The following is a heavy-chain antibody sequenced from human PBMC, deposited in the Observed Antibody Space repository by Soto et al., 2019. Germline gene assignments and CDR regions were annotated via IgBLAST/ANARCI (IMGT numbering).Heavy chain of an antibody. Sequence: EVQLVESGGGLIQPGGSLRLSCAVSGFTVRANYMSWVRQAPGKGLECVSVIYSGGTTYYADSVKGRFIISRDISKNTLYLQMNILRGEDKAVYYCHGYGYWGQGTLVTVSS. CDR1: GFTVRANY. CDR3: HGYGY. V-gene: IGHV3-53*01. CDR2: IYSGGTT. J-gene: IGHJ4*02. D-gene: IGHD5-12*01.